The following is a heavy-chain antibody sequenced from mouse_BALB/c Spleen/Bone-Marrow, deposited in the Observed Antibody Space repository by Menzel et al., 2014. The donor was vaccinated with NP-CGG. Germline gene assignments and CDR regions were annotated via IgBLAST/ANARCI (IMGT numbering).Heavy chain of an antibody. Sequence: VQLQQPGPELVKPGASVKISRKASGYSFTGYFMNWVKQSHGKSLEWIGRINPYNGDTFNNQKLKGKATLTVDKSSSTAHMELLSLTSEDSAVYYCGVPYYDGSSVFDYWGQGATLTVSS. CDR1: GYSFTGYF. J-gene: IGHJ2*01. D-gene: IGHD1-1*01. CDR2: INPYNGDT. V-gene: IGHV1-37*01. CDR3: GVPYYDGSSVFDY.